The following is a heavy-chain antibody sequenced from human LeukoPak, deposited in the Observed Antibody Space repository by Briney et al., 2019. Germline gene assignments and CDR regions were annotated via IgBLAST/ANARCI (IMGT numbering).Heavy chain of an antibody. J-gene: IGHJ6*03. V-gene: IGHV1-69*05. CDR1: GGTFSSYA. CDR3: ARAYTPNYDFWSGYYHYYYYMDV. Sequence: GASVKVSCKASGGTFSSYAISWVRQAPGHGLEWMGGIIPIFGTANYAQKFQGRVTITTDESTSTAYMELSSLRSEDTAVYYCARAYTPNYDFWSGYYHYYYYMDVWGKGTTVTVSS. D-gene: IGHD3-3*01. CDR2: IIPIFGTA.